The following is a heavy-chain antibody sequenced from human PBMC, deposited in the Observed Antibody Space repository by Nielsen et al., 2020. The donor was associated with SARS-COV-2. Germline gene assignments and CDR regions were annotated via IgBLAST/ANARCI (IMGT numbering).Heavy chain of an antibody. Sequence: WVRQAPGQGLEWMGWISAYNDNTNYAQKFQGRVTMTTVTSTSTAYMELRSLRSDDTAVYYCARDWEGMAAAAFLDYWGQGTLVTVSS. J-gene: IGHJ4*02. V-gene: IGHV1-18*01. CDR2: ISAYNDNT. D-gene: IGHD6-13*01. CDR3: ARDWEGMAAAAFLDY.